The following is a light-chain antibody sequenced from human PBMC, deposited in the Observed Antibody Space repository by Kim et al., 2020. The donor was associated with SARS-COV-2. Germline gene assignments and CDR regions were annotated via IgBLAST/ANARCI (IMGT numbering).Light chain of an antibody. J-gene: IGLJ1*01. Sequence: GQKVTFSCSGSSSNIGNNYVSWYQQLPGTAPKLLIYDNNKRPSGIPDRFSGSKSGTSATLGITGLQTGDEADYYCGTWDSSLSVYVFGTGTKVTVL. CDR1: SSNIGNNY. CDR3: GTWDSSLSVYV. V-gene: IGLV1-51*01. CDR2: DNN.